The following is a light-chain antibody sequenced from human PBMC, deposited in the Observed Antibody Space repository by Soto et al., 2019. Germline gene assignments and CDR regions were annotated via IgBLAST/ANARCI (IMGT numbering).Light chain of an antibody. V-gene: IGKV3-15*01. Sequence: EIVMTQSPATLSVSPGARATLSCRASQSVSSNLAWYQQKPGQAPRLLIYGASTRATGIPARFSGSGSGTEFTITISSLQSEDCEVYYCQQYNNWPQMFGQGTKVDIK. CDR3: QQYNNWPQM. J-gene: IGKJ1*01. CDR1: QSVSSN. CDR2: GAS.